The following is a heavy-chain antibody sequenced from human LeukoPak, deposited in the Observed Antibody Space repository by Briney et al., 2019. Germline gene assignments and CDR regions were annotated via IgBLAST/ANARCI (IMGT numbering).Heavy chain of an antibody. Sequence: ASVKVSCKASGYTFTSYYMHWVRQAPGQGLEWMGIINPSGGSTSYAQKFQGRVTMTRDTSTSTVYMELSSLRSEDTAVYYCARDSSRRGDPPPASDYGGRGPLAPVSS. V-gene: IGHV1-46*01. CDR1: GYTFTSYY. D-gene: IGHD3-16*01. CDR2: INPSGGST. CDR3: ARDSSRRGDPPPASDY. J-gene: IGHJ4*02.